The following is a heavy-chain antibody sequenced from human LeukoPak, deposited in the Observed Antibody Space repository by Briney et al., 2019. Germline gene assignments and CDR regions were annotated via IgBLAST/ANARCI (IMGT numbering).Heavy chain of an antibody. V-gene: IGHV3-30*18. D-gene: IGHD6-13*01. J-gene: IGHJ4*02. CDR2: ISYDGSNK. CDR1: GFTFSSYG. Sequence: GRSLRLSCAASGFTFSSYGMHWVRQAPGKGLEWVAVISYDGSNKYYAGSVKGRFTTSRDNSKNTLYLQMNSLRAEDTAVYYCAKIAAAGTDYWGQGTLVTVSS. CDR3: AKIAAAGTDY.